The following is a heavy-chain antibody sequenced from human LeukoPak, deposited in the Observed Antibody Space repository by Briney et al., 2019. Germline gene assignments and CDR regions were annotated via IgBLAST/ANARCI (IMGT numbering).Heavy chain of an antibody. CDR2: ISGSGGST. CDR1: GFTSSSCA. J-gene: IGHJ4*02. CDR3: ATSPGSSWYGTPVDY. Sequence: GGSLRLSCGASGFTSSSCAMSWVRQAPGKGLEWVSAISGSGGSTYYADSVKSRFTISRDNSKNTLYLQMNSLRAEDTAVYYCATSPGSSWYGTPVDYWGQGTLVTVSS. V-gene: IGHV3-23*01. D-gene: IGHD6-13*01.